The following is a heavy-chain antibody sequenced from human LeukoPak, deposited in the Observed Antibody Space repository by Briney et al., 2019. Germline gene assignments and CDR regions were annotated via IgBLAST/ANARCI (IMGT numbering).Heavy chain of an antibody. CDR2: IYYSGST. Sequence: SETLSLTCTVSGGSISSSSYYWGWIRQPPGKGLEWIGSIYYSGSTYYNPSLKSRVTISVDTSKNQFSLKLSSVTAADTAVYYCARLERITIFGVVIDGMDVWSQGTTVTVSS. V-gene: IGHV4-39*01. J-gene: IGHJ6*02. D-gene: IGHD3-3*01. CDR3: ARLERITIFGVVIDGMDV. CDR1: GGSISSSSYY.